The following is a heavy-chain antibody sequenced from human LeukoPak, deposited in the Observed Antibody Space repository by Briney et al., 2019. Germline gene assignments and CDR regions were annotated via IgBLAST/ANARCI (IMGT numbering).Heavy chain of an antibody. CDR3: ARVGSFIAAAVSWFDP. V-gene: IGHV4-59*01. J-gene: IGHJ5*02. Sequence: SETLSLTCTVSGGSISSYYWSWIRQPPGKGLEWIGYIYYSGSTNYNPSLKSRVTISVDTSKNQFSLKLSSVTAADTAVYYCARVGSFIAAAVSWFDPWGQGTLVTVSS. CDR2: IYYSGST. CDR1: GGSISSYY. D-gene: IGHD6-13*01.